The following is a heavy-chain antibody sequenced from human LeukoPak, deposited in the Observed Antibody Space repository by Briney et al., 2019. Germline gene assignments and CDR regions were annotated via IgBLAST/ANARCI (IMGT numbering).Heavy chain of an antibody. V-gene: IGHV3-23*01. CDR1: GFTFSSYA. Sequence: GGSLRLSSAASGFTFSSYAMSWVRQAPGKGLEWVSAISGSGGSTYYADSVKGRFTISRDNSKNTLYLQMNSLRAEDTAVYYCAKDSFIMVLGLADYWGQGALVTVSS. CDR3: AKDSFIMVLGLADY. D-gene: IGHD3/OR15-3a*01. J-gene: IGHJ4*02. CDR2: ISGSGGST.